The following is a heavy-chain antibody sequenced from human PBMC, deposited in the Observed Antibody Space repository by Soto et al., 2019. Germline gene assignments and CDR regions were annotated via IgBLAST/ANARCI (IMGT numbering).Heavy chain of an antibody. CDR2: INPNSGGT. Sequence: ASVKVSCKASGYTFTGYYMHWVRQAPGQGLEWMGWINPNSGGTNYAQKFQGWVTMTRDTSINTAYMELSRLRSDDTAVYYCARVLRRGSPGAFDIWGQGTMVTVSS. D-gene: IGHD3-10*01. CDR3: ARVLRRGSPGAFDI. J-gene: IGHJ3*02. V-gene: IGHV1-2*04. CDR1: GYTFTGYY.